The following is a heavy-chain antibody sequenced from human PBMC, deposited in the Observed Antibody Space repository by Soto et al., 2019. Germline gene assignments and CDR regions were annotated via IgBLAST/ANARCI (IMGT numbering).Heavy chain of an antibody. Sequence: SETLALTSTISGASISSSAYYLSWIRQHPGKGLEWIGYISHSGSTYYNPSLKSRVIISVDTSKNQFSLSLTSVTAADTAVYYCAREYTYGSNFFDCWGQGALVTVSS. CDR2: ISHSGST. CDR1: GASISSSAYY. J-gene: IGHJ4*02. D-gene: IGHD5-18*01. V-gene: IGHV4-31*03. CDR3: AREYTYGSNFFDC.